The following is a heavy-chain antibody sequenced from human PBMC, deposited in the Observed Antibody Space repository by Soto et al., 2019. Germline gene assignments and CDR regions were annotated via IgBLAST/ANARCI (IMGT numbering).Heavy chain of an antibody. Sequence: EWVGRIKSKTDGGTTDYAAPVKGRFTISRDDSKNTLNLQMNSLKTEDTAVYYCTTEGPGYCARWRDVVATHDSWGQGTLVTVSS. CDR2: IKSKTDGGTT. D-gene: IGHD5-12*01. J-gene: IGHJ4*02. CDR3: TTEGPGYCARWRDVVATHDS. V-gene: IGHV3-15*01.